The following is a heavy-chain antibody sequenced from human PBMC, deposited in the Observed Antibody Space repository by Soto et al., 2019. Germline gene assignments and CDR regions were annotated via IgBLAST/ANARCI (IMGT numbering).Heavy chain of an antibody. J-gene: IGHJ3*02. CDR2: IYYSGST. CDR1: GGSISSYY. CDR3: ARHRWERRIAAAGFDAFDI. D-gene: IGHD6-13*01. V-gene: IGHV4-59*08. Sequence: QVQLQESGPGLVKPSETLSLTCTVSGGSISSYYWSWIRQPPGKGLEWIGYIYYSGSTNYNPSLKMRVTISVDTSKNHFSLKLSSVTAADTAVYYCARHRWERRIAAAGFDAFDIWGQGTMVTVSS.